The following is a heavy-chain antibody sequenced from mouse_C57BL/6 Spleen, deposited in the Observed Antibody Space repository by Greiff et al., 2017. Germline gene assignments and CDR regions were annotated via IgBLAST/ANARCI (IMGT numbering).Heavy chain of an antibody. Sequence: VQLKESGGDLVKPGGSLKLSCAASGFTFSSYGMSWVRQTPDKRLEWVATISSGGSYTYYPDSVKGRFTISRDNAKNTLYLQMSSLKSEDTAMYYCARHMGLRLGDYFDYWGQGTTLTVSS. D-gene: IGHD2-4*01. V-gene: IGHV5-6*01. CDR1: GFTFSSYG. CDR3: ARHMGLRLGDYFDY. J-gene: IGHJ2*01. CDR2: ISSGGSYT.